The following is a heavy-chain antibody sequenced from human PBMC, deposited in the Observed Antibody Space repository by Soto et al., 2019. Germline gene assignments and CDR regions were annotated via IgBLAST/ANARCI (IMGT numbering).Heavy chain of an antibody. V-gene: IGHV1-18*01. CDR3: AREGEMPYYYYGLDV. CDR1: GYTFTTYG. CDR2: ISGYNGHT. D-gene: IGHD3-16*01. J-gene: IGHJ6*02. Sequence: QVQLVQSGAEVRKPGASVKVSCKASGYTFTTYGISWVRQAPGQGLEWMGWISGYNGHTKYAQKFQGRVTMTTDTSTSTVYRERRSLRSDDTAVYYCAREGEMPYYYYGLDVWGQGTTVTVSS.